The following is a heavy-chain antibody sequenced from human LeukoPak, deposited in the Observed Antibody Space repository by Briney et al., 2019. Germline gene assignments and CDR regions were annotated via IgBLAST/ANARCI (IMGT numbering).Heavy chain of an antibody. J-gene: IGHJ4*02. Sequence: ASVKVSCKASGYTFTSYGSSWVRHSPGQGLEWMGWISAYKGNTNYAQRFQGRVTMTTDTSTSTAYMELRSLRSDDTAVYHCARGPPLDIVVVVADYWGQGTLVTVSS. CDR2: ISAYKGNT. D-gene: IGHD2-15*01. CDR1: GYTFTSYG. CDR3: ARGPPLDIVVVVADY. V-gene: IGHV1-18*01.